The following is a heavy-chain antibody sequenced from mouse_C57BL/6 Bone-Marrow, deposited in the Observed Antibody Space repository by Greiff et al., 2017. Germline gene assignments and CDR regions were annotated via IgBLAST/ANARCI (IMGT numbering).Heavy chain of an antibody. Sequence: EVQLQQSGAELVRPGASVKLSCTASGFNIKDDYMNWVKQRPEQGLEWIGWIDPENGATEYASKFQGKATITADTSSNTAYLRLSSLTSDYTAVYYCTLYYGDSYAMDYWGQGTTLTVSS. J-gene: IGHJ4*01. CDR1: GFNIKDDY. V-gene: IGHV14-4*01. D-gene: IGHD2-13*01. CDR3: TLYYGDSYAMDY. CDR2: IDPENGAT.